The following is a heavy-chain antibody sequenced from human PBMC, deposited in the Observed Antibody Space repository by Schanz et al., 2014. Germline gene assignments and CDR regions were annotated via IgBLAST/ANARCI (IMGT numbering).Heavy chain of an antibody. CDR2: ISYDGSNK. Sequence: HVQLVESGGGVVQPGGSLRLSCAASGFTFSNSIMHWVRQAPGKGLDWVATISYDGSNKYYGDSVKGRFTISRDNSKNTLYLQMNSLRVEDTALYYCARDRSNNFDYRGQGTLVTVSS. D-gene: IGHD2-2*01. CDR1: GFTFSNSI. J-gene: IGHJ4*02. V-gene: IGHV3-30*04. CDR3: ARDRSNNFDY.